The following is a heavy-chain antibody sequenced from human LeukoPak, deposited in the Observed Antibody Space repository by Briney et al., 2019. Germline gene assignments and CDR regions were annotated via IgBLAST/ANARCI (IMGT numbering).Heavy chain of an antibody. D-gene: IGHD3-22*01. J-gene: IGHJ3*02. CDR1: VGSFSGYY. V-gene: IGHV4-34*01. Sequence: SETLSLTCAVYVGSFSGYYWSWIRQPPGKGLEWIGEINHSGSTNYNPSLKSRVTISVDTSKNQFSLKLSSVTAADTAVYYCARDYYDSSGYYYALAFDIWGQGTMVTVSS. CDR3: ARDYYDSSGYYYALAFDI. CDR2: INHSGST.